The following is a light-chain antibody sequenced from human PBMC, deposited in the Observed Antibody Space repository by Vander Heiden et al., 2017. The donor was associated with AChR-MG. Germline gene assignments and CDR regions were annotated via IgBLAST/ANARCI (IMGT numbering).Light chain of an antibody. J-gene: IGLJ2*01. CDR3: ATWDDSLNGVI. V-gene: IGLV1-44*01. Sequence: QSVLTQPPPASGTPGPRVTISCSGGSPNIGSHTVTWYQQLPGTAPRVLIYTNNQRPSEVPDRFSGSKSGTSASLAISGLQSEDEADYYCATWDDSLNGVIFGGGTKLTVL. CDR2: TNN. CDR1: SPNIGSHT.